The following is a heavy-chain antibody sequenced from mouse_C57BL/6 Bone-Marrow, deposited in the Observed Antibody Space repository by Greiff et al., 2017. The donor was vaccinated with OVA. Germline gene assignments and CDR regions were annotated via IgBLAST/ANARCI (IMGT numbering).Heavy chain of an antibody. V-gene: IGHV1-54*01. CDR3: ERREVYDGYCSYFDY. J-gene: IGHJ2*01. D-gene: IGHD2-3*01. CDR2: INPGSGGT. CDR1: GYAFTNYL. Sequence: QVQLQQSGAELVRPGTSVKVSCKASGYAFTNYLIEWVKQRPGQGLEWIGVINPGSGGTNYNEKFKGKATLTADKSSSTAYIQLSSLTCEDSAVYFCERREVYDGYCSYFDYWGQGTTLTVSS.